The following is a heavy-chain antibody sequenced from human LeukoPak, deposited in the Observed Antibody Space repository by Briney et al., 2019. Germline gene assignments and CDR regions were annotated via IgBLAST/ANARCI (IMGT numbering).Heavy chain of an antibody. Sequence: GGSLRLSCAASGFTFSSYAMHWVRQAAGKGLEWVAVISYDGSNKYYADSVKGRFTISRDNSKNTLYLQMNSLRAEDTAVYYCAGSYTQPTTYWGQGTLVTVSS. CDR1: GFTFSSYA. CDR2: ISYDGSNK. J-gene: IGHJ4*02. CDR3: AGSYTQPTTY. V-gene: IGHV3-30-3*01. D-gene: IGHD1-7*01.